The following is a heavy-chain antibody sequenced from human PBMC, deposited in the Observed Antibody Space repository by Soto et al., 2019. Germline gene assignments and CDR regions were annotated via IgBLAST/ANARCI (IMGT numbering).Heavy chain of an antibody. Sequence: VQLVESGGGLVQPGGSLRLSCAASGFTFSSYWMSWVRQAPGKGLEWVANIKQDGSEKYYVDSVKGRFTISRDNAKNSLYLQMNSLRAEDTAVYYCARGNYDFWSGYNWFDPWGQGTLVTVSS. CDR2: IKQDGSEK. V-gene: IGHV3-7*01. CDR3: ARGNYDFWSGYNWFDP. CDR1: GFTFSSYW. D-gene: IGHD3-3*01. J-gene: IGHJ5*02.